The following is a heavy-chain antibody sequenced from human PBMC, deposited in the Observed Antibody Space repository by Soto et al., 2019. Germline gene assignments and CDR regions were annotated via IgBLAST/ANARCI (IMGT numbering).Heavy chain of an antibody. Sequence: GGSVKVSCKASGYTSTNYAVHWVRQAPGQGLQWIGWINVGNGNTKSSQKFQGRVTFSRDTSASTAYMEVSSLTSEDTAVYYCTSDNKGLADYWGQGTLVTVSS. J-gene: IGHJ4*02. CDR3: TSDNKGLADY. V-gene: IGHV1-3*01. CDR1: GYTSTNYA. CDR2: INVGNGNT.